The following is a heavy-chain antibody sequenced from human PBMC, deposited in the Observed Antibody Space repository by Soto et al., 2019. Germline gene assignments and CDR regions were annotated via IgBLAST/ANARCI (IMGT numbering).Heavy chain of an antibody. CDR2: ISSSSSYI. V-gene: IGHV3-21*01. D-gene: IGHD6-19*01. Sequence: GGSLRLSCAASGFTFSSYSMNWVRQAPGKGLEWVSSISSSSSYIYYADSVKGRFTISRDNAKNSLYLQMNSLRAEDTAVYYCARDYRLSSGSQVAGMDVWGQGTTVTVSS. J-gene: IGHJ6*02. CDR1: GFTFSSYS. CDR3: ARDYRLSSGSQVAGMDV.